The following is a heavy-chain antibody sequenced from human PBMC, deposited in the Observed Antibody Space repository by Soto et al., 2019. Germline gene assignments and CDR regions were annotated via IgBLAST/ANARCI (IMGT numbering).Heavy chain of an antibody. J-gene: IGHJ4*02. CDR2: IWYDGSKK. CDR1: QFTFSDYG. Sequence: QVQLVESGGGVVQPGRSLRLSCVVSQFTFSDYGMHWIRQAPDQGLEWLGTIWYDGSKKIYGDSVRGRFTIFRDNSKNTLYIQMNSLRIEDTAVYYCVRDTYDTSADYWGRGSLVIVSP. D-gene: IGHD3-22*01. CDR3: VRDTYDTSADY. V-gene: IGHV3-33*01.